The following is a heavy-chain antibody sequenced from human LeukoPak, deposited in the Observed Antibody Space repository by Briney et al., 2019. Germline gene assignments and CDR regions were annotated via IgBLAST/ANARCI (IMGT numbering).Heavy chain of an antibody. Sequence: GGSLRLSCAASGFTFSSYAMSWVRQAPGKGLEWVSAISGSGGSTYYADSVKGRFTISRDNSKNTLYLQMNSLRAEDTAVYYCAKDQYYYGSGSLNWFDPWGQGTLATVSS. D-gene: IGHD3-10*01. J-gene: IGHJ5*02. CDR3: AKDQYYYGSGSLNWFDP. CDR1: GFTFSSYA. V-gene: IGHV3-23*01. CDR2: ISGSGGST.